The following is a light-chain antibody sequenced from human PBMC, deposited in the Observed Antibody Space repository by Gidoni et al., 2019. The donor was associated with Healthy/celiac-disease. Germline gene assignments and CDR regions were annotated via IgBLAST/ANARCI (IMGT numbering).Light chain of an antibody. Sequence: EIVLTPSPATLSVSPGESATLSCRASQSVSSNLAWYQQKPGQAPRPLIYGASTRATGIPARFSGSGSGTEFTLTISSMQSEDFAVYYCQQYNNWPLTFGQGTKVEIK. J-gene: IGKJ1*01. V-gene: IGKV3-15*01. CDR2: GAS. CDR1: QSVSSN. CDR3: QQYNNWPLT.